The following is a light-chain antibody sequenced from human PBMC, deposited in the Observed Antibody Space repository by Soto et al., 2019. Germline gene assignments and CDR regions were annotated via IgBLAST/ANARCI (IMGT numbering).Light chain of an antibody. V-gene: IGKV4-1*01. CDR2: WAS. Sequence: DIVMTQSPDSLAVYLGERATINCKSSQSVLYRSNNKNFLAWYQQKPGQPPKLLISWASTRESGVPDRFSGSGSGTDFTLTINNLQAEDEAHYYCQQHYSRYTFGQGTKLEIK. CDR3: QQHYSRYT. J-gene: IGKJ2*01. CDR1: QSVLYRSNNKNF.